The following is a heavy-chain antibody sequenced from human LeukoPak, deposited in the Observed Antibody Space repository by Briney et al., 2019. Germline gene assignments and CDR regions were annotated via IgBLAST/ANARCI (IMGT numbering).Heavy chain of an antibody. Sequence: SETLSLTCTVSGYSITSSYFWGWIRQPPGKGLEWIGSIFHGGTTYYNPSLKSRVTLSLDTSNNQFSLTLTSVTAADTAVYYCARERDFYYYMDVRDTGTTVIVSS. J-gene: IGHJ6*03. CDR3: ARERDFYYYMDV. CDR1: GYSITSSYF. CDR2: IFHGGTT. V-gene: IGHV4-38-2*02.